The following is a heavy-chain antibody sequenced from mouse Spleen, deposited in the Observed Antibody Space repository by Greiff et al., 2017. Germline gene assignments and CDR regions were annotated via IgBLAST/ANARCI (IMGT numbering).Heavy chain of an antibody. V-gene: IGHV2-4-1*01. CDR3: ARKREKSIYYGNPLDV. Sequence: VKLVESGPGLVAPSQSLSITCTVSGFSLTNYAVHWVRQSPGKGLEWLGVIWSDGSTDYNAAFISRLSISKDNSKSQVFFKMNSLQADDTAIYYCARKREKSIYYGNPLDVWGAGTTVTVSS. CDR2: IWSDGST. CDR1: GFSLTNYA. D-gene: IGHD2-1*01. J-gene: IGHJ1*01.